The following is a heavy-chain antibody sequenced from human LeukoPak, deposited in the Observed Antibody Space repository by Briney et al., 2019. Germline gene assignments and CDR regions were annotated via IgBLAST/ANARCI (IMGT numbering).Heavy chain of an antibody. V-gene: IGHV3-23*01. Sequence: GGSLRLSCAASGLAFSSYAMSWVREAPGKGLDWVSTISVASNTFYADSVEGRFTISRDNSRNTVYLQMTSLGADDTAVYYCADYGVSGVRNNFYWGQGTLVTVSS. CDR3: ADYGVSGVRNNFY. CDR1: GLAFSSYA. D-gene: IGHD3-3*01. CDR2: ISVASNT. J-gene: IGHJ4*02.